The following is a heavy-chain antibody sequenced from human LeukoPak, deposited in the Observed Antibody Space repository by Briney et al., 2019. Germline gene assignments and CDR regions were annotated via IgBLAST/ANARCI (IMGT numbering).Heavy chain of an antibody. D-gene: IGHD6-13*01. J-gene: IGHJ3*02. CDR2: IYRSGST. V-gene: IGHV4-34*01. Sequence: SETLSLTCGVYGGSFSAYYWSWIRQPPGKGLEWIGEIYRSGSTNYNPSLKSRVTISVDTSKNQFSLQLSSVTAADTAVYYCARPIAGAGMHAFDIWGQGTMVTVSS. CDR1: GGSFSAYY. CDR3: ARPIAGAGMHAFDI.